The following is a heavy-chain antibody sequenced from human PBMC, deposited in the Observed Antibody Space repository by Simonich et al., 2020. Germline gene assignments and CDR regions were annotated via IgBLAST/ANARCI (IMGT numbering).Heavy chain of an antibody. CDR2: IYHSGRT. V-gene: IGHV4-38-2*01. J-gene: IGHJ6*02. CDR1: GYSISSGYY. D-gene: IGHD6-13*01. CDR3: ARVGYSNYYYYGMDV. Sequence: QVQLQESGPGLVKPSETLSLTCAVSGYSISSGYYWGWIRQPPGKGLEWIGSIYHSGRTDYNPSLKRRVTISVDTSKNQFSLKRSSVTAADTAVYYCARVGYSNYYYYGMDVWGQGTTVTVSS.